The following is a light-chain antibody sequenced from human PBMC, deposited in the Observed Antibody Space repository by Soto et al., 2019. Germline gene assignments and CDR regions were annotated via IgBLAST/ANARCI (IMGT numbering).Light chain of an antibody. V-gene: IGKV3-20*01. CDR3: QQYGRSPRT. CDR2: GAS. J-gene: IGKJ1*01. CDR1: QSVNSNY. Sequence: EIVLTQSPGTLSLSPGERATLSCRASQSVNSNYLAWYQLKPGQAPRLLIYGASSRATGIPDRISGSGSGTDFTLTISRLEPEDFAVYYCQQYGRSPRTFGQGTKVEIK.